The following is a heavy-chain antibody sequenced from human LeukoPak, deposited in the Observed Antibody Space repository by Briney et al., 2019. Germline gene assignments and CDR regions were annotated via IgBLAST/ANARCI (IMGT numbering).Heavy chain of an antibody. J-gene: IGHJ4*02. Sequence: SETLSLTCAVYGGSFSAYYWSWIRQPPGKGLEWIGEINHSGSTNYNPSLKSRVTISVDTSKNQFSLKLSSVTAADTAVYYFAEIAAAGTLFDYWGQGTLVTVSS. CDR3: AEIAAAGTLFDY. D-gene: IGHD6-13*01. CDR2: INHSGST. V-gene: IGHV4-34*01. CDR1: GGSFSAYY.